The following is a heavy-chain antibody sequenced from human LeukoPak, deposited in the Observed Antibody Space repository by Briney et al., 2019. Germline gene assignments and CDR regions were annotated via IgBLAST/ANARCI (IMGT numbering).Heavy chain of an antibody. D-gene: IGHD3-10*01. Sequence: SETLSLTCTVSGGSISSYYWSWIRQPPGKGLEWIGYIYYSGSTNYNPSLKSRVTISVDTSKNQFSLKLNSVTAADTAVYYCARHESFRGGYFDYWGQGTLVTVSS. CDR3: ARHESFRGGYFDY. V-gene: IGHV4-59*08. J-gene: IGHJ4*02. CDR2: IYYSGST. CDR1: GGSISSYY.